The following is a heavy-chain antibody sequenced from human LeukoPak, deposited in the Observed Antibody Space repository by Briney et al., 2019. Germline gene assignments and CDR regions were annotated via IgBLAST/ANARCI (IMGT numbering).Heavy chain of an antibody. D-gene: IGHD1-26*01. CDR3: ARVPQEWELHPLDY. J-gene: IGHJ4*02. Sequence: GGSLRLSCAASGFTFSSYSMNWVRQAPGKGLDWVSYISSSSSTIYYADSVKGRFTISRDNAKNSLYLQMNSLRAEDTAVYYCARVPQEWELHPLDYWGQGTLVTVSS. V-gene: IGHV3-48*01. CDR2: ISSSSSTI. CDR1: GFTFSSYS.